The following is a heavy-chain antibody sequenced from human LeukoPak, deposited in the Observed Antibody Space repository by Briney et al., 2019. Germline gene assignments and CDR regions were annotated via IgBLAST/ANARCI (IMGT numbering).Heavy chain of an antibody. Sequence: GGSLRLSCAASGFTFSSYWMHWVRQAPGKGLVWVSRINSDGSSTSCADSVRGRFTISRDNAKNTLYLQMNSLRAEDTAVYYCARDPWDLPFDYWGQGTLVTVSS. J-gene: IGHJ4*02. D-gene: IGHD1-26*01. V-gene: IGHV3-74*01. CDR2: INSDGSST. CDR3: ARDPWDLPFDY. CDR1: GFTFSSYW.